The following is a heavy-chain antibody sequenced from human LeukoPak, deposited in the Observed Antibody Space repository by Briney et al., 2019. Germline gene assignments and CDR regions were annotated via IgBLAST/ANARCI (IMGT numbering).Heavy chain of an antibody. CDR1: GFTVSSNY. CDR2: ISYDGSNK. Sequence: QAGGSLRLSCAASGFTVSSNYMNWVRQAPGKGLEWVAVISYDGSNKYYADSVKGRFTISGDNSKNTLYLQMNSLRAEDTAVYYCAKDGSVWFGELFPFDYWGQGTLVTVSS. J-gene: IGHJ4*02. V-gene: IGHV3-30*18. CDR3: AKDGSVWFGELFPFDY. D-gene: IGHD3-10*01.